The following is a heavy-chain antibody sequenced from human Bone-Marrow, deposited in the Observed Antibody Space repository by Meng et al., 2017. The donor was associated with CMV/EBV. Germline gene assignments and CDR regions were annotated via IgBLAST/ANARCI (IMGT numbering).Heavy chain of an antibody. J-gene: IGHJ4*02. CDR1: GFTFSSYS. CDR3: ARSSGFN. Sequence: GESLKISCAASGFTFSSYSMNWVRQAPGKGLEWVSYISSSSSTIYYADSVKGRFTISRDNAKNSLYLQMNSLRAEDTAVYYCARSSGFNWGQGTLVTVSS. CDR2: ISSSSSTI. V-gene: IGHV3-48*04. D-gene: IGHD5-12*01.